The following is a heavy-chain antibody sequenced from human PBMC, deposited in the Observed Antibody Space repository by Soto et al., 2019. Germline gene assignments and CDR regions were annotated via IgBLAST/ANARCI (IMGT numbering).Heavy chain of an antibody. J-gene: IGHJ3*02. CDR1: GGSISSYY. D-gene: IGHD4-17*01. V-gene: IGHV4-59*01. CDR3: ARGSDYGDFTGDDAFDI. CDR2: IYYSGST. Sequence: SETLSLTCTVSGGSISSYYWSWIRQPPGKGLEWIGYIYYSGSTNYNPSLKSRVTISVDTSKNQFSLKLSSVTAADTAVYYCARGSDYGDFTGDDAFDIWGQGTMVTVSS.